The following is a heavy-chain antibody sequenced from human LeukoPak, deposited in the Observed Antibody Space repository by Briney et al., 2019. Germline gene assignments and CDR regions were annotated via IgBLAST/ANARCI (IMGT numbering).Heavy chain of an antibody. CDR3: ARDFYSNYDYYYYGMDV. D-gene: IGHD4-11*01. CDR1: GGTFSSYA. CDR2: IIPIFGTA. Sequence: SVKVSCKASGGTFSSYAISWVRQAPGQGLEWMGGIIPIFGTANYAQKFQGRVTITADESTSTAYMELSSLRSEDTAVYYCARDFYSNYDYYYYGMDVWGQGTTVTVSS. V-gene: IGHV1-69*01. J-gene: IGHJ6*02.